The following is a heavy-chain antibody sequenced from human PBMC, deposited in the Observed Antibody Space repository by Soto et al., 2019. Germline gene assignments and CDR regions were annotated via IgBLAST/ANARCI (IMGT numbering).Heavy chain of an antibody. J-gene: IGHJ3*02. CDR3: ARRYGYAFDI. Sequence: SETLSLTCTISGGSISSYYWSWIRQPPGKGLEWIGYIYYSGSTNYNPSLKSRVTISVDTSKNQFSLKLSSVTAADTAVYYCARRYGYAFDIWGQGTMVTVSS. V-gene: IGHV4-59*01. CDR2: IYYSGST. D-gene: IGHD4-17*01. CDR1: GGSISSYY.